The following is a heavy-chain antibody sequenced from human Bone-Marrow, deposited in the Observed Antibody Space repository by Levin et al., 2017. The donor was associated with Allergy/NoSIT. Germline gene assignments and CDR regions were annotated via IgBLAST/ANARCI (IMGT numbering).Heavy chain of an antibody. CDR1: GFTFSSYA. Sequence: GGSLRLSCAASGFTFSSYAMSWVRQAPGKGLEWVSAISGSGGSTYYADSVKGRFTISRDNSKNTLYLQMNSLRAEDTAVYYCASRGGDDFYFYFDYWGQGTLVTVSS. CDR3: ASRGGDDFYFYFDY. J-gene: IGHJ4*02. CDR2: ISGSGGST. V-gene: IGHV3-23*01. D-gene: IGHD2-21*02.